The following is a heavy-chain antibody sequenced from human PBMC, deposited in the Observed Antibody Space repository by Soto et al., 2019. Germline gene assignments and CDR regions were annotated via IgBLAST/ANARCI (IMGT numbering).Heavy chain of an antibody. D-gene: IGHD5-18*01. V-gene: IGHV1-46*01. J-gene: IGHJ4*02. CDR3: AREQRGYNYGQNPVDY. CDR2: INPGGGST. CDR1: GYSFTSYY. Sequence: AASVKVSCKASGYSFTSYYMHWVRQAPGQGLEWMGIINPGGGSTTYAQNFQGRIIMTRDTSTSTVYLELGSLRSDDTAVYYCAREQRGYNYGQNPVDYWGQGTLVTVSS.